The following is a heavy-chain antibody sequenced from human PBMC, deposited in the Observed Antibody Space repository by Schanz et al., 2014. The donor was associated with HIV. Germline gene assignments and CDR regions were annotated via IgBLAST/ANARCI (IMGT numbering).Heavy chain of an antibody. J-gene: IGHJ4*02. CDR2: ISGSDGDT. CDR3: AKPEYDSRGNSQSHFDY. Sequence: EVQLLESGGGLEQPGGSLRLSCAASGFTFSSYAMTWVRQAPGKGLDWVSTISGSDGDTYYADSVKGRFTISRDNSKNTLYLQMTTLRTEDTAVYYCAKPEYDSRGNSQSHFDYWGQGTLVTVSS. V-gene: IGHV3-23*01. D-gene: IGHD3-22*01. CDR1: GFTFSSYA.